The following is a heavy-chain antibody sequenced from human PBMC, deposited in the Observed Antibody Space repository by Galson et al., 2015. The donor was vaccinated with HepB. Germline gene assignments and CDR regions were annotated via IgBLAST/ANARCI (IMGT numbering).Heavy chain of an antibody. CDR1: GFTFSSYG. Sequence: SLRLSCAASGFTFSSYGMHWVRQAPGKGLEWVALISYDGSNKYYADSLKGRFTISRDNSNNALYLQMNSLGAEDTAVYYCAKDLGSGWYLSDYWGQGTLVTVSS. V-gene: IGHV3-30*18. D-gene: IGHD6-19*01. CDR2: ISYDGSNK. J-gene: IGHJ4*02. CDR3: AKDLGSGWYLSDY.